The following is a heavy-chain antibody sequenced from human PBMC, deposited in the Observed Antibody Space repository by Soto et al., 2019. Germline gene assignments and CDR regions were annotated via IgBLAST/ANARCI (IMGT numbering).Heavy chain of an antibody. J-gene: IGHJ5*02. CDR2: VYATGTS. CDR3: VRDGSKTLRDCFDP. D-gene: IGHD4-17*01. Sequence: SETLSLTCSVSGGSMSKFYWSWIRKTAGKGLEWMGRVYATGTSDYNPSLRSRIAMSVDISKKTFSLRLRSVTAADTGVYYCVRDGSKTLRDCFDPWGQGILVTV. CDR1: GGSMSKFY. V-gene: IGHV4-4*07.